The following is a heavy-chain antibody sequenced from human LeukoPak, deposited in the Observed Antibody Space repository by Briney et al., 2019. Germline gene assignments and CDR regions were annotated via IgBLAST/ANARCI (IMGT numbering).Heavy chain of an antibody. CDR2: IYYSGSA. CDR3: ARQRSSWYYFDY. Sequence: SETLSLTCTVSGGSISSYYWSWIRQPPGKGLEWIGYIYYSGSANYNPSLKSRVTISVDTSKNQFSLKLSSVTAADTAVYYCARQRSSWYYFDYWGQGTLVTVSS. J-gene: IGHJ4*02. V-gene: IGHV4-59*01. D-gene: IGHD6-13*01. CDR1: GGSISSYY.